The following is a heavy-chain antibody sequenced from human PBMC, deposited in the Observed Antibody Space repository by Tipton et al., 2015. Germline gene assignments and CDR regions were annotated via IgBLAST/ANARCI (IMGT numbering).Heavy chain of an antibody. CDR1: GGSVSTSNYY. CDR3: ARARGRHGGLFDS. V-gene: IGHV4-61*01. J-gene: IGHJ4*02. CDR2: ISFSDTT. D-gene: IGHD4-23*01. Sequence: TLSLTCTVSGGSVSTSNYYWGWIRQPPGKGLEWIGYISFSDTTHYNPSLKSRITISLNTSKNQFSLKMSSVTASDTAVYYCARARGRHGGLFDSWGQGILVTVSS.